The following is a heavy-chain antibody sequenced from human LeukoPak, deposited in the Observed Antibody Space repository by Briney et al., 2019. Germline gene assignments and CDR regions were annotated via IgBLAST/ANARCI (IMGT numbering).Heavy chain of an antibody. Sequence: PGGSLRLSCAASGFTVSSNFMSWVRQAPGRGLEWVSVIYSGGGTDYADSVKDRFSISRDNSKTTVSLQMNSLRAEDTAVYYCAKGRGTAVTSAANYWGQGTLVTVSS. D-gene: IGHD4-17*01. V-gene: IGHV3-53*01. J-gene: IGHJ4*02. CDR1: GFTVSSNF. CDR2: IYSGGGT. CDR3: AKGRGTAVTSAANY.